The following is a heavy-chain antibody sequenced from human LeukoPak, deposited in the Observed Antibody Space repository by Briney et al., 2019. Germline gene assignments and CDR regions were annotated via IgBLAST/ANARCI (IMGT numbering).Heavy chain of an antibody. J-gene: IGHJ5*02. CDR3: ARLVYGQQLGGPLNWFDP. Sequence: PSETLSLTCTVSGGSISSFYWSWIRQPPGKGLEWIGYIYYSGSTNYNPSLKSRVTISVDTSKNQFSLKLNSVTAADTAVYYCARLVYGQQLGGPLNWFDPWGQGTLVTVSS. D-gene: IGHD6-6*01. CDR2: IYYSGST. CDR1: GGSISSFY. V-gene: IGHV4-59*01.